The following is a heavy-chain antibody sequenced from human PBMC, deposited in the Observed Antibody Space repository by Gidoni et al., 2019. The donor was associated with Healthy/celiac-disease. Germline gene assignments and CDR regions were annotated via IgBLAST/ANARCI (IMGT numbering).Heavy chain of an antibody. CDR1: GGSVRSGSYY. CDR3: ARVHSSSPTYWYFDL. Sequence: QVQLQESGPGLVKPSETLCLTCTVSGGSVRSGSYYWSWIRQPPGKGLEWIGYIYYSGSTNYNPSLKSRVTISVDTSKNQFSLKLSSVTAADTAVYYCARVHSSSPTYWYFDLWGRGTLVTVSS. D-gene: IGHD6-6*01. J-gene: IGHJ2*01. CDR2: IYYSGST. V-gene: IGHV4-61*01.